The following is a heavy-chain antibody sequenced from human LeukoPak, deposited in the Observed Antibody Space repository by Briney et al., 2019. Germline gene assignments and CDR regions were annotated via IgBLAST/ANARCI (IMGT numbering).Heavy chain of an antibody. CDR3: AKDDLYSSRKKNLFDY. Sequence: GGSLRLSCAASGFTFSRYGMHWVRQAPGKGLEWVAVISYDGSNKYYADSVKGRFTISRDNSKNTLYLQMNSLRAEDTAVYYCAKDDLYSSRKKNLFDYWGQGTLVTVSS. V-gene: IGHV3-30*18. D-gene: IGHD6-13*01. CDR1: GFTFSRYG. J-gene: IGHJ4*02. CDR2: ISYDGSNK.